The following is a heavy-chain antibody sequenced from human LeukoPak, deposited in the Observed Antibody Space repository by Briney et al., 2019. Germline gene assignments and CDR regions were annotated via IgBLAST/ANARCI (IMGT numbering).Heavy chain of an antibody. D-gene: IGHD3-3*02. CDR3: ASRELAY. CDR1: GFTFSSND. J-gene: IGHJ4*02. Sequence: PGGSLRLSCATSGFTFSSNDIHWVRQAPGMGLEWVAYIRYDGGNKNYADSVKGRFTISRDNSKNTVYLQGKSLRPEDTAVYYCASRELAYCGQGTLVTVSS. V-gene: IGHV3-30*02. CDR2: IRYDGGNK.